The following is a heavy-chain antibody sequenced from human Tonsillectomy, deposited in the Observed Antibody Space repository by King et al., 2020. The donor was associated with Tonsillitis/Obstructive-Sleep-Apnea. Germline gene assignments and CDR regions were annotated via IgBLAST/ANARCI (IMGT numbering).Heavy chain of an antibody. D-gene: IGHD6-19*01. Sequence: VQLQQWGAGLLKPSETLSLTCAVYGGSFNGYSWSWLRQPPGKGLEWIGEINHSGSTNYNPSLKSRVTISVGTSKNQFSLKLSSVTAADTAVYYCAGSSGWYWFDPWGQGTLVTVSS. CDR2: INHSGST. J-gene: IGHJ5*02. CDR3: AGSSGWYWFDP. CDR1: GGSFNGYS. V-gene: IGHV4-34*01.